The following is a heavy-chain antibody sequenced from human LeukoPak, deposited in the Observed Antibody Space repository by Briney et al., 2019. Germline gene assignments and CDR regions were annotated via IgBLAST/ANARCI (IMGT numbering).Heavy chain of an antibody. CDR3: ARVRVGATSNGDYYYYGMDV. CDR1: GYTFTSYG. CDR2: ISAYNGNT. D-gene: IGHD1-26*01. Sequence: ASVKVSCKASGYTFTSYGISWVRQAPGQGLEWMGWISAYNGNTSYAQKLQGRVTMTTDTSTSTAYMELRSLRSDDTAVYYCARVRVGATSNGDYYYYGMDVWGQGTTVTVSS. J-gene: IGHJ6*02. V-gene: IGHV1-18*01.